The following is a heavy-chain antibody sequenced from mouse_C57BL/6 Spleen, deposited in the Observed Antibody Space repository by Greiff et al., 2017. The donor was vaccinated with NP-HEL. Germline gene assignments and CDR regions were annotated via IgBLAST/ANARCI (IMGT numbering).Heavy chain of an antibody. Sequence: EVKLVESGGGLVKPGGSLKLSCAASGFTFSSYAMSWVRQTPEKRLEWVATISDGGSYTYYPDNVKGRFTISRDNAKNNLYLQMSHLKSEDTAMYYCARDTASIYYDYDVESGYLDYWGQGTTLTVSS. CDR1: GFTFSSYA. CDR3: ARDTASIYYDYDVESGYLDY. J-gene: IGHJ2*01. V-gene: IGHV5-4*01. CDR2: ISDGGSYT. D-gene: IGHD2-4*01.